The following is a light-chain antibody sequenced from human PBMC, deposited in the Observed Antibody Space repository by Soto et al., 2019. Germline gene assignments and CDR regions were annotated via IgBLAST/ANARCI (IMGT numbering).Light chain of an antibody. J-gene: IGKJ5*01. Sequence: EIVITQYPATLSVSPGERSTLSCMASQSISSNLAWYQQKPGQDPRILMFRTSSRATGFPARFSGSGSGTEFNLTISRLQSEDFGVYYCQPRSNWPPTVGQGTRLEIK. CDR2: RTS. V-gene: IGKV3-15*01. CDR1: QSISSN. CDR3: QPRSNWPPT.